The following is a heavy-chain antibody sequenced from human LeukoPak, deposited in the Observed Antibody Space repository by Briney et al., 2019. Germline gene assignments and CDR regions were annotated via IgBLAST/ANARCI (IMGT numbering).Heavy chain of an antibody. CDR2: ISGSGGST. J-gene: IGHJ4*02. CDR3: AKDRVGATTGVDY. CDR1: GFTFSSNV. V-gene: IGHV3-23*01. Sequence: GSLRLSCAASGFTFSSNVMIWVRQAPGKGLEWVSAISGSGGSTYYADSVKGRFTISRDNSKNTLYLQMNSPRAEDTAVYYCAKDRVGATTGVDYWGQGTLVTVSS. D-gene: IGHD1-26*01.